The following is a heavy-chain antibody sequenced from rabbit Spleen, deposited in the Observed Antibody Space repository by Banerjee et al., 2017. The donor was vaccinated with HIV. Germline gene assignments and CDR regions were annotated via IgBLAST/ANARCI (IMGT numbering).Heavy chain of an antibody. CDR2: IYPVFGIT. Sequence: QEQLKETGGGLVQHGGSLTLSCKASGIDLISSAVSWVRQAPGKGLEWIGAIYPVFGITNYANWMKGRFTISSYNAQNTVDLQMNSLTAADTASYFCTRNANGGWDLWGQGTLVTVS. J-gene: IGHJ6*01. V-gene: IGHV1S47*01. CDR3: TRNANGGWDL. CDR1: GIDLISSA. D-gene: IGHD4-1*01.